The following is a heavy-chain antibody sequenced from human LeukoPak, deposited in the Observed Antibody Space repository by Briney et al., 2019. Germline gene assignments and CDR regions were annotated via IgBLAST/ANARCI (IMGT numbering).Heavy chain of an antibody. CDR3: ARGLYYYDSSGYYYYYGMDV. CDR1: GFTFSDYY. J-gene: IGHJ6*02. V-gene: IGHV3-11*01. Sequence: GGSLRLSCAASGFTFSDYYMSWIRQAPGKGLEWVSYISSSGSTIYYADSVKGRFTISRDNAKNSLYLQMNGLRAEDTAVYYCARGLYYYDSSGYYYYYGMDVWGQGTTVTVSS. D-gene: IGHD3-22*01. CDR2: ISSSGSTI.